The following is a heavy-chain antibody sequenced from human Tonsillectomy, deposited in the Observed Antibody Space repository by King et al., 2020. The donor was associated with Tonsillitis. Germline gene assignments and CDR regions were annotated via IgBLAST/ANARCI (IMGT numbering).Heavy chain of an antibody. J-gene: IGHJ3*02. CDR2: INSDGSST. V-gene: IGHV3-74*01. D-gene: IGHD4-11*01. CDR1: GFTFSSYC. Sequence: VQLVESGGGLVQPGGSLRLSCAASGFTFSSYCMHWVRQAPGKGLVWVSRINSDGSSTSYADSVKGRFTISRDNAKNTLYLQMNSLRAEDTAVYYCARSDDSKDAFDIWGQGTMVTVSS. CDR3: ARSDDSKDAFDI.